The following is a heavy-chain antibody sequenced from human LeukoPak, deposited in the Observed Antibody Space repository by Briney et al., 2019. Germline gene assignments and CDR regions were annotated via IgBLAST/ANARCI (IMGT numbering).Heavy chain of an antibody. J-gene: IGHJ4*02. CDR1: GFTFSSYG. CDR2: ISYDGSNK. Sequence: GGSLRLSCAASGFTFSSYGMHWVRQAPGKGLEWVAVISYDGSNKYYADSVKGRFTISRDNSKNTLYLQTNSLRAEDTAVYYCAAYCGGDCYGGLDYWGQGTLVTVSS. CDR3: AAYCGGDCYGGLDY. D-gene: IGHD2-21*02. V-gene: IGHV3-30*03.